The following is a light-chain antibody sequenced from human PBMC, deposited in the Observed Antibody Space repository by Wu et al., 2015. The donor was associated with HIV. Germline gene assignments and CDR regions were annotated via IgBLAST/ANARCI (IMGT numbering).Light chain of an antibody. CDR3: QQYGSSPYT. V-gene: IGKV3-20*01. CDR2: GTS. Sequence: EIVLMQSPGTLSLSPGERATLFCRASQSISSNYLAWYQQKPGQAPRLLMFGTSGRATGIPDRFSGSGSGTDFTLTISRLEPEDFAVYYCQQYGSSPYTFGQGTNLEIK. J-gene: IGKJ2*01. CDR1: QSISSNY.